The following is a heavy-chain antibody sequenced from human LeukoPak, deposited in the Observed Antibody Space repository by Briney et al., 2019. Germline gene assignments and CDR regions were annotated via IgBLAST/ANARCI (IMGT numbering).Heavy chain of an antibody. V-gene: IGHV4-39*01. D-gene: IGHD1-26*01. Sequence: PSETLSLTCTVSGGSISSSSYYWGWIRQPPGKGLEWTGSIYYSGSTYYNPSLKSRVTISVDTSKNQFSLKLSSVTAADTAVYYCARVDGSYSTYYLDYWGQGTLVTVSS. J-gene: IGHJ4*02. CDR2: IYYSGST. CDR1: GGSISSSSYY. CDR3: ARVDGSYSTYYLDY.